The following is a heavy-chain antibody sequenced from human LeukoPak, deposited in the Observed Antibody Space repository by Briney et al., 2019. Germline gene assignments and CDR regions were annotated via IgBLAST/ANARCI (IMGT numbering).Heavy chain of an antibody. CDR1: GFTFISYG. Sequence: GGSLRLSCAASGFTFISYGMYWVRQAPGKGLESVAFIRYDGSNKYYADSVKGRFTVSRDNSKNTLYLQMKSLRAEDTAVYYCAKSMRDSSSYYDDDAFDIWGQGTMVTVSS. V-gene: IGHV3-30*02. D-gene: IGHD6-13*01. CDR3: AKSMRDSSSYYDDDAFDI. CDR2: IRYDGSNK. J-gene: IGHJ3*02.